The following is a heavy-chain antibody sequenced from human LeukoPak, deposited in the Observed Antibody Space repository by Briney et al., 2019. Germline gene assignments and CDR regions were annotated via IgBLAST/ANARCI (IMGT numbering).Heavy chain of an antibody. V-gene: IGHV1-69*13. CDR2: IIPIFGTA. D-gene: IGHD5-12*01. J-gene: IGHJ4*02. Sequence: SVKVSCKASGGTFSSYAISWVRQAPGQGLEWMGGIIPIFGTANYAQKFQGRVTITADESTCTAYMELSSLRSEDTAVYYCARGSVESGYKDYWGQGTLVTVSS. CDR3: ARGSVESGYKDY. CDR1: GGTFSSYA.